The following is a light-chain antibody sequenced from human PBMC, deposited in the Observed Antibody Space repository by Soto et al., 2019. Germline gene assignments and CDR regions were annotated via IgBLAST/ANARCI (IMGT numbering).Light chain of an antibody. Sequence: QSALTQPRSVSGSPGQSVTISCTGASSDVGSYNFVSWYQQHPGKAPKLMISDVTKRPSGVPERFSGSKSGNTASLTISGLQAEDEADYYCCSYTGSYTFSYVFGTGTKLTVL. V-gene: IGLV2-11*01. CDR2: DVT. J-gene: IGLJ1*01. CDR3: CSYTGSYTFSYV. CDR1: SSDVGSYNF.